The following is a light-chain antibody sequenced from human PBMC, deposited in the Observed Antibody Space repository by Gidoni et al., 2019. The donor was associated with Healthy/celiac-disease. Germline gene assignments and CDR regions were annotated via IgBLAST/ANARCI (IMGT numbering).Light chain of an antibody. J-gene: IGKJ4*01. Sequence: EIVMTQSPATLSVSTGERATLSCRARQSVHSTLAWYQQKPCQAPRPLIYGASTRATGIPARFSGSGSGTEFTLTISSLQSEDFSVYDCQQYNNWPLTFGGGTKVEIK. CDR3: QQYNNWPLT. V-gene: IGKV3-15*01. CDR2: GAS. CDR1: QSVHST.